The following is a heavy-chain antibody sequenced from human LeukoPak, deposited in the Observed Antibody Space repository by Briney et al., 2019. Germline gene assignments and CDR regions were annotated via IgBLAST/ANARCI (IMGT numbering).Heavy chain of an antibody. D-gene: IGHD3-22*01. J-gene: IGHJ4*02. CDR3: ARGAAGDSSGYYPTY. CDR2: TNPSGGST. Sequence: GASVTVSCKASGYTFTSCYMDCVRQAPGQGLEWMGITNPSGGSTSYAQKFQGRVTMTRDTSTSTVYMELSSLRSEDTAVYYCARGAAGDSSGYYPTYWGQGTLVTVSS. CDR1: GYTFTSCY. V-gene: IGHV1-46*01.